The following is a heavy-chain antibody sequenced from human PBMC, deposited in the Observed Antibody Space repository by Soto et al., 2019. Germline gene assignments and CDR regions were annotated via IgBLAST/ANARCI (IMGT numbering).Heavy chain of an antibody. J-gene: IGHJ4*02. D-gene: IGHD4-17*01. Sequence: SETLSLTCTVSGGSVTNSSYYWGWIRQSPGKGLEWIGSVYYRGRSYSKSSVKSRVTIPVDTSKNRFSLSLNSVTASDTAVYFCVSQRTTVPTQAYFDYWGPGALVTVSS. CDR1: GGSVTNSSYY. CDR3: VSQRTTVPTQAYFDY. V-gene: IGHV4-39*01. CDR2: VYYRGRS.